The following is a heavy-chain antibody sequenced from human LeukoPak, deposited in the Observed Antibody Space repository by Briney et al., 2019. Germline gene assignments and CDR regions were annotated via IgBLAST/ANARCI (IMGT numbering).Heavy chain of an antibody. J-gene: IGHJ4*02. CDR3: ARGGGGSYSVDY. V-gene: IGHV3-64*01. Sequence: ALRLSCAASGFTFSSYAMHWVRQAPGKGMEYVSAISSNGGSTYYANSVQGRFTISRDNSKKTLYLHMGSLRAEDMAVYYCARGGGGSYSVDYWGQGTLVTVSS. D-gene: IGHD1-26*01. CDR1: GFTFSSYA. CDR2: ISSNGGST.